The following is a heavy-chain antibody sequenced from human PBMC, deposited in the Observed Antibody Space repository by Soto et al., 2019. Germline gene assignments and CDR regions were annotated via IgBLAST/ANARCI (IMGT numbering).Heavy chain of an antibody. V-gene: IGHV3-21*01. CDR1: GFYFNNYG. CDR2: VSKSDYT. J-gene: IGHJ4*02. CDR3: AREDSIIIPAVSDF. Sequence: GSMRLSCAVSGFYFNNYGINWVRQPPGKGLEWVSSVSKSDYTYYSDSVRGRFTISRDNAKNSVSLQMNSLRAEDTAVYYCAREDSIIIPAVSDFWGQGTLVTVSS. D-gene: IGHD2-2*01.